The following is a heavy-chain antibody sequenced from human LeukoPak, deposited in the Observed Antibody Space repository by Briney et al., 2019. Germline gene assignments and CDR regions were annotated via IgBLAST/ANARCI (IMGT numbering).Heavy chain of an antibody. D-gene: IGHD6-19*01. CDR1: GGSISSSSYY. CDR3: ARDGRRVYSSGWSEYYFDY. CDR2: IYYSGST. J-gene: IGHJ4*02. V-gene: IGHV4-39*07. Sequence: PSETLSLTCTVSGGSISSSSYYWGWIRQPPGTGLEWIGSIYYSGSTYYNPSLKSRVTMSVDTSKNQFSLKLSSVTAADTAVYYCARDGRRVYSSGWSEYYFDYWGQGTLVTVSS.